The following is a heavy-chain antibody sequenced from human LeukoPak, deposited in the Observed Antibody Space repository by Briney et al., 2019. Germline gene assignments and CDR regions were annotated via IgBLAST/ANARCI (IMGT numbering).Heavy chain of an antibody. CDR3: ASVYCGGDCYPLYYYYGMDV. J-gene: IGHJ6*02. Sequence: ASVKVSCKASGYTFTGYYMHWVRQAPGQGLEWMGWINPNSGGTNYAQKFQGRVTMTRDTSISTAYMELSRLRSDDTAVYYCASVYCGGDCYPLYYYYGMDVWGQRTTVTVSS. CDR2: INPNSGGT. V-gene: IGHV1-2*02. D-gene: IGHD2-21*02. CDR1: GYTFTGYY.